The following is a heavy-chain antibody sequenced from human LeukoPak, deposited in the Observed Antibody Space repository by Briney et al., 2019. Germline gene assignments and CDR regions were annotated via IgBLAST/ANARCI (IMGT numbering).Heavy chain of an antibody. D-gene: IGHD6-19*01. Sequence: GGSLRLSCAASGFTFSSYGMSWVRQAPGKGLEWASAVSGTGSSTYYADSVKGRFTISRDNSKNMLYLQMNSLRAEDTAVYYCATRLVLGWYSSGWYLEYWGQGTLVTVSS. CDR1: GFTFSSYG. CDR3: ATRLVLGWYSSGWYLEY. V-gene: IGHV3-23*01. J-gene: IGHJ4*02. CDR2: VSGTGSST.